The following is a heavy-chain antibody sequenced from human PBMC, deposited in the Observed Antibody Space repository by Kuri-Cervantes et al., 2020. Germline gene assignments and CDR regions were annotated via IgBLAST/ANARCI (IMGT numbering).Heavy chain of an antibody. CDR3: ARVVTALDH. V-gene: IGHV4-38-2*01. Sequence: SETLFLTCAVSGYSISSGYFWGWIRQPPGKGLEWIGSIYHSGSTYYNPSLKSRVTISVDTSKNQFSLKLSSLTAADTAVYYCARVVTALDHWGQGTLVTVSS. J-gene: IGHJ4*02. D-gene: IGHD2-21*02. CDR1: GYSISSGYF. CDR2: IYHSGST.